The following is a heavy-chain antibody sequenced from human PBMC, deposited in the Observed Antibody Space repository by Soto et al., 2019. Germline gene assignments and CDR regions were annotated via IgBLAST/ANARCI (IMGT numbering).Heavy chain of an antibody. CDR1: GGSISSYY. D-gene: IGHD4-17*01. V-gene: IGHV4-59*01. CDR3: ARDLAPPGDYDS. CDR2: IYYSGST. J-gene: IGHJ4*02. Sequence: SETLSLTCTVSGGSISSYYWSWIRQPPGKGLEWIGYIYYSGSTNYNPSLKSRVTISVDTSKNQFSLKLSSVTAADTAVYYCARDLAPPGDYDSWGQGTLVTVSS.